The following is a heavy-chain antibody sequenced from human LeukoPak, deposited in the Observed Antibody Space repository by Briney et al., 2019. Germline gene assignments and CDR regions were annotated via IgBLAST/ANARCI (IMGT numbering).Heavy chain of an antibody. V-gene: IGHV3-11*04. Sequence: GGSLRLSCAASGFTFSDYDMSWIRQAPGKGLEWFSYISSSGRTKYYADSMKGRFTISRDNAKNSLYLQMNSLRAEDTAVYYCARSLLESSSGYLDYWGQGTLVTVSS. CDR3: ARSLLESSSGYLDY. CDR2: ISSSGRTK. J-gene: IGHJ4*02. D-gene: IGHD3-22*01. CDR1: GFTFSDYD.